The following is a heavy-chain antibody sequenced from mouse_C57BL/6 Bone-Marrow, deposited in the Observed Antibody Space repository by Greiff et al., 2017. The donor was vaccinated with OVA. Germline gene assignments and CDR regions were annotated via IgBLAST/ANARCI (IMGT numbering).Heavy chain of an antibody. CDR3: TVGWLLRWMCAY. D-gene: IGHD2-3*01. V-gene: IGHV6-3*01. CDR1: GFTFSNYW. Sequence: DVQLQESGGGLVQPGGSMKLSCVASGFTFSNYWMNWVRQSPEKGLEWVAQIRFKSDNYATHYAESGKGRFTISRDDSKSSVYLQMNNLRAEDTGIDYCTVGWLLRWMCAYWGQGTLVTVSA. CDR2: IRFKSDNYAT. J-gene: IGHJ3*01.